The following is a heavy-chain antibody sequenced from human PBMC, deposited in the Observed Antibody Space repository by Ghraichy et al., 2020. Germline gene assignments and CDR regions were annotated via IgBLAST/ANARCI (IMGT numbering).Heavy chain of an antibody. Sequence: GESLNISCGTSGFSFRSHSMNWVRQAPGKGLEWVSCIGSNSGHIHYADTVKGRFTISRDNAKSSLYLQMNSLRVEDTAVYYCARDRGREGLRDFDFWGQGTLVTVSA. CDR3: ARDRGREGLRDFDF. J-gene: IGHJ4*02. CDR1: GFSFRSHS. V-gene: IGHV3-21*06. CDR2: IGSNSGHI. D-gene: IGHD1-26*01.